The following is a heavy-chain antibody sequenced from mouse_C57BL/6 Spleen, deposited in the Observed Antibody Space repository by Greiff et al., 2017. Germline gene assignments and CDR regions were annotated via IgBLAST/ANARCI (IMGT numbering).Heavy chain of an antibody. CDR2: IYPSDSET. CDR3: AKGAGSNYVFPWYFDV. D-gene: IGHD2-5*01. CDR1: GYTFTSYW. Sequence: QVQLQQPGAELVRPGSSVKLSCKASGYTFTSYWMDWVKQRPGQGLEWIGNIYPSDSETHYNQKFKDKATLTVDKSSSTAYMQLSSLTSEDSAVYYCAKGAGSNYVFPWYFDVWGTGTTVTVSS. V-gene: IGHV1-61*01. J-gene: IGHJ1*03.